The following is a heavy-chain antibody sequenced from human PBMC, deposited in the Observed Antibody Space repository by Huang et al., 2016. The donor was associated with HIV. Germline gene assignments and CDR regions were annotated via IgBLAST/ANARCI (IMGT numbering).Heavy chain of an antibody. CDR2: FEPEEGET. J-gene: IGHJ3*02. CDR3: ATSTPDVGAGVLRSAFDI. D-gene: IGHD2-15*01. Sequence: QVQLVESGAELKKPGASVRVSCKVSGYTVSELSLHWVRQAPEKGLEWVGGFEPEEGETTDAQRLQGRVTMTEDTSTDTAYMELSSLRPEDTAVYYCATSTPDVGAGVLRSAFDIWGQGTMVTVSS. V-gene: IGHV1-24*01. CDR1: GYTVSELS.